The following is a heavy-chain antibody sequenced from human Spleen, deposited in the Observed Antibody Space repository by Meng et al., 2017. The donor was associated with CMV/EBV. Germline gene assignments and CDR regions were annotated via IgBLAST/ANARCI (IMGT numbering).Heavy chain of an antibody. D-gene: IGHD3-10*01. CDR2: INPRNGDT. V-gene: IGHV1-2*02. Sequence: ASVKVSCKASGFTFSDYYMHWVRQAPGQGFEWMGWINPRNGDTNYAHRFQDRVTMTRDTSINTAYMELSRLRAEDTAVYYCAREQTTMIQGYRSTYYYHGMDVWGQGTTVTVSS. CDR1: GFTFSDYY. J-gene: IGHJ6*02. CDR3: AREQTTMIQGYRSTYYYHGMDV.